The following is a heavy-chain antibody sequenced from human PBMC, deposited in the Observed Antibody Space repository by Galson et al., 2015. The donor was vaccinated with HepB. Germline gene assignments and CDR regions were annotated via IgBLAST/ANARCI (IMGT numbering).Heavy chain of an antibody. V-gene: IGHV3-66*01. Sequence: SLRLSCAASGFTVSSNYMSWVRQAPGKGLEWVSVIYSGGSTYYADSVKGRFTISRDNSKNTLYLQMNSLRAEDTAVYYCARSYYVNAFDIWGQGTMVTVSS. CDR2: IYSGGST. CDR1: GFTVSSNY. D-gene: IGHD3-16*01. J-gene: IGHJ3*02. CDR3: ARSYYVNAFDI.